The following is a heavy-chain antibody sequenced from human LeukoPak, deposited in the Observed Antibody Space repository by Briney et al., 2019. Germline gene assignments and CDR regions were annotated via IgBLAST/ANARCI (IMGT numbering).Heavy chain of an antibody. D-gene: IGHD1-26*01. Sequence: PSETLSLTCAVYGGSFRGYYWSWIRQPPGKGLEWIGEINHSGSTNYNPSLKSRVTISVDTSKNQFSLKLSSVTAADTAVYYCARIPDIVGATSNAFDIWGQGTMVTVSS. J-gene: IGHJ3*02. CDR1: GGSFRGYY. CDR3: ARIPDIVGATSNAFDI. CDR2: INHSGST. V-gene: IGHV4-34*01.